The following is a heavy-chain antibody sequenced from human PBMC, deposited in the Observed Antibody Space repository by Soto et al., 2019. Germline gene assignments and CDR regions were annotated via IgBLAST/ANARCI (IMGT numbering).Heavy chain of an antibody. V-gene: IGHV3-11*01. Sequence: PGGSLRLSCAASGFTFSYYYMSWLRQPPGKGLEWVSYISKSGSIIHFAGSVKGRFAISRDNAKNTLYLQMSSLRAEDTALYYCARDLSPDSEYYDETTSGTWFDPGGQGTLVTVSS. J-gene: IGHJ5*02. D-gene: IGHD3-16*01. CDR3: ARDLSPDSEYYDETTSGTWFDP. CDR1: GFTFSYYY. CDR2: ISKSGSII.